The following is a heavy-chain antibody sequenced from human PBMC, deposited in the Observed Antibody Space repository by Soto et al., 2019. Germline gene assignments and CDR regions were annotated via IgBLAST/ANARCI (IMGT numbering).Heavy chain of an antibody. V-gene: IGHV4-39*01. CDR3: ARHDGYFDY. CDR2: IYYSGST. Sequence: PSETLSLTCTVSGGSISSSSYYWGWIRQPPGKGLEWIGSIYYSGSTYYNPSLKSRVTISVDTSKNQFSLKLSSVTAADTAVYYCARHDGYFDYWGPGTLVTVS. CDR1: GGSISSSSYY. J-gene: IGHJ4*02.